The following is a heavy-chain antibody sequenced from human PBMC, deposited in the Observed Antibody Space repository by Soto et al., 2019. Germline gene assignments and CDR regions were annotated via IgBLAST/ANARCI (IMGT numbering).Heavy chain of an antibody. Sequence: EVQLVESGGGLVKPGGSLRLSCAASGFTFSNAWMSWVRQAPGKGLEWVGRIKSKTDGGTTDYAAPVKGRFTISRDDSKNTLYLQMNSLKTEDTAVYYCTTDHPYGDYERFDYWGQGTLVTVSS. CDR2: IKSKTDGGTT. V-gene: IGHV3-15*01. J-gene: IGHJ4*02. CDR1: GFTFSNAW. CDR3: TTDHPYGDYERFDY. D-gene: IGHD4-17*01.